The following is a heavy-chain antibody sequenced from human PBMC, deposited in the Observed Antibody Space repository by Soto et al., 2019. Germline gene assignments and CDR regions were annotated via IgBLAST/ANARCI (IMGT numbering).Heavy chain of an antibody. V-gene: IGHV3-30*18. CDR2: ISYDGSNK. CDR1: GFTFSSYG. Sequence: VQLVESGGGVVQPGRSLRLSCAASGFTFSSYGMHWVRQAPGKGLEWVAVISYDGSNKYYADSVKGRFTISRDNSKNTLYLQMNSLRAEDTAVYYCAKDPSVAGVGGIDYWGQGTLVTVSS. CDR3: AKDPSVAGVGGIDY. J-gene: IGHJ4*02. D-gene: IGHD6-19*01.